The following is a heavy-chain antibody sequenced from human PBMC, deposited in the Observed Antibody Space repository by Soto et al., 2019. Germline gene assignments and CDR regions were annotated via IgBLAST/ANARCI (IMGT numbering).Heavy chain of an antibody. CDR3: ARDDSERPATY. J-gene: IGHJ4*02. CDR2: FYNGVTT. D-gene: IGHD3-10*01. Sequence: PSETLSLTCTVSGGSIITYYWIWIRQPPGKGLEWIGVFYNGVTTNYSPSLKSRVTISVDTSKNQFSLKLNSVTAADTAVYYCARDDSERPATYWGQGILVTDSS. V-gene: IGHV4-59*01. CDR1: GGSIITYY.